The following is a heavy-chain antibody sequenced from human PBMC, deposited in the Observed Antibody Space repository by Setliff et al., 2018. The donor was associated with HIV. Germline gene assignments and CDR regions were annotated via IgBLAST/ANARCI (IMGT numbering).Heavy chain of an antibody. CDR1: GFTFSSYS. Sequence: PGGSLRLSCAASGFTFSSYSMNWVRQAPGKGLEWVSYISSSSSYIYYADSVKGRFTISRDNAKNSLYLQMNSLRAEDTAVYYCAREGRGFGVVGYYYYMDVWGKGTTVTVSS. J-gene: IGHJ6*03. D-gene: IGHD3-3*01. CDR2: ISSSSSYI. CDR3: AREGRGFGVVGYYYYMDV. V-gene: IGHV3-21*05.